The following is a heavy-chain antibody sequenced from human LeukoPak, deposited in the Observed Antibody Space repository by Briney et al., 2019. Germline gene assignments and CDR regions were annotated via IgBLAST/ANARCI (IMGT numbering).Heavy chain of an antibody. CDR1: GYTFISHD. CDR3: ARAGRFDSGHAWFDP. J-gene: IGHJ5*02. V-gene: IGHV1-8*03. D-gene: IGHD5-12*01. Sequence: ASVKVSCKASGYTFISHDINWVRQATGQGLEWMGWINPNSGNTGYAQKFQGRVTFTRNTSISTAYMELSSLGSEDTAVYYCARAGRFDSGHAWFDPWGQGTLVTVS. CDR2: INPNSGNT.